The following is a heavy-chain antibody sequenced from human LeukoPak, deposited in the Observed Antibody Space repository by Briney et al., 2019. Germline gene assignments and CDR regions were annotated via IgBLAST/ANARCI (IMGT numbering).Heavy chain of an antibody. J-gene: IGHJ6*03. D-gene: IGHD1-26*01. Sequence: GGSLRPSCAASGFTFNNYNMNWVRQAPGRALEWVSSITSSGTYIFYADSVKGRFTISRDNAKNPLYLQMHSLVPEDTAVYYCARDPYSGNYGNYYYYYMDVWGKGTTVTISS. CDR2: ITSSGTYI. V-gene: IGHV3-21*01. CDR1: GFTFNNYN. CDR3: ARDPYSGNYGNYYYYYMDV.